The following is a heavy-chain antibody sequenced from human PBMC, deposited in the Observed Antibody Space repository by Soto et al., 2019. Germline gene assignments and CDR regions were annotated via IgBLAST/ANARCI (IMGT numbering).Heavy chain of an antibody. CDR3: ARDGVGATFDY. CDR1: GGSISSGGYY. D-gene: IGHD1-26*01. J-gene: IGHJ4*02. CDR2: IYYSGST. V-gene: IGHV4-31*03. Sequence: SETLSLTCTVSGGSISSGGYYWSWIRQHPGKGLEWIGYIYYSGSTYYNPSLKSRVTISVDTSKNQFSLKVTSVSAADTAVYYCARDGVGATFDYWGQGTLVTVSS.